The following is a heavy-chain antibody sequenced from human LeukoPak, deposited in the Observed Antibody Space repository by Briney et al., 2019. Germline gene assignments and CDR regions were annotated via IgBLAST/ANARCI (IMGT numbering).Heavy chain of an antibody. J-gene: IGHJ1*01. D-gene: IGHD4-17*01. CDR3: AKGRNYGDYEH. V-gene: IGHV3-23*01. CDR2: ISAGGDST. CDR1: GFTFSTYA. Sequence: GGSLRLSCAASGFTFSTYAMSWVRQAPGKGLEWVSAISAGGDSTYYPDSVKGRFTISRDNSKNTLYLQMNSLRAEDTALYYCAKGRNYGDYEHWGQGTLVAVSS.